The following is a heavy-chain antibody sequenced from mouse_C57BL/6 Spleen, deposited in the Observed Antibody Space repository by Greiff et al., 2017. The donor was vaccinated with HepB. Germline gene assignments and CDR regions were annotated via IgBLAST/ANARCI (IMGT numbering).Heavy chain of an antibody. CDR3: ARSSPYYAMDY. J-gene: IGHJ4*01. CDR2: INPSSGYT. V-gene: IGHV1-4*01. CDR1: GYTFTSYT. Sequence: VQLQQSGAELARPGASVKMSCKASGYTFTSYTMHWVKQRPGQGLEWIGYINPSSGYTKYNQKFKDKATLTADKSSSTAYMQLSSLTSEDSAVYYCARSSPYYAMDYWGQGTSVTVSS.